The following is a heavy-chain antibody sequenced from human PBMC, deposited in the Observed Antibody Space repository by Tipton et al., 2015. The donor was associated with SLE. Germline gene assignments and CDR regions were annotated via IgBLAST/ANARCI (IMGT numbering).Heavy chain of an antibody. CDR2: IYYSGSI. Sequence: TLSLTCTVSGGSISSYYWSWIRQPPGKGLEWIGYIYYSGSINYNPSLKSRVTISVDTSKNQFSLKLSSVTAADTAVYYCARNYYGSGSHFDLWGRGTLVTVSS. V-gene: IGHV4-59*01. CDR3: ARNYYGSGSHFDL. D-gene: IGHD3-10*01. CDR1: GGSISSYY. J-gene: IGHJ2*01.